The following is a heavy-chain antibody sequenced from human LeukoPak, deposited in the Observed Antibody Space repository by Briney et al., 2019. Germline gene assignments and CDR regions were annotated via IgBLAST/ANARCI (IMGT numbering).Heavy chain of an antibody. D-gene: IGHD3-22*01. CDR2: IYPGDSDT. V-gene: IGHV5-51*01. CDR3: ARHEISSGYSFDY. J-gene: IGHJ4*02. CDR1: GYSFTSYW. Sequence: GESLKISCKGSGYSFTSYWIGWVRQMPGKGLEWMGIIYPGDSDTRYSPSFQCQVTISADKSISTAYLQWSSLKTSDTAMYYCARHEISSGYSFDYWGQGTLVTVSS.